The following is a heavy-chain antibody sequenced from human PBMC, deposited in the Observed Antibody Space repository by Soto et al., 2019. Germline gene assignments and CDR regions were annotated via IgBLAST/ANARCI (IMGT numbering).Heavy chain of an antibody. CDR2: IYYSGST. J-gene: IGHJ5*02. Sequence: KTSETLSLTCTVSGGSVSSGSNYWSWIRQPPGKGLEWIGYIYYSGSTNYNPSLKSRVTISLDTSKNQFSLKLSSVTAADTAVYYCARDRRRCSGGGCYSGWFDPWGQGSLVTVSS. D-gene: IGHD2-15*01. V-gene: IGHV4-61*01. CDR3: ARDRRRCSGGGCYSGWFDP. CDR1: GGSVSSGSNY.